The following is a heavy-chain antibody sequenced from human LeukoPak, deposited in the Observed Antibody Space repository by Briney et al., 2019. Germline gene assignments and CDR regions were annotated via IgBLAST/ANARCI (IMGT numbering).Heavy chain of an antibody. CDR3: ARDHADSSGWYGEYFQH. CDR2: INPNSGGT. D-gene: IGHD6-19*01. V-gene: IGHV1-2*02. CDR1: GYTFTDYY. J-gene: IGHJ1*01. Sequence: ASVKVSCKASGYTFTDYYIHWVRQAPGQGLEWMGWINPNSGGTNHAQKFQGRVTMTRDTSISTAYMELSRLRSDDTAVYYCARDHADSSGWYGEYFQHWGQGTLVTVSS.